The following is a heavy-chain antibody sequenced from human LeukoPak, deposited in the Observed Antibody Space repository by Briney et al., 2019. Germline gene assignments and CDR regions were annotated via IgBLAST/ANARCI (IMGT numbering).Heavy chain of an antibody. D-gene: IGHD2-8*01. CDR2: INPNSGGT. CDR1: GYTFTGYY. V-gene: IGHV1-2*06. J-gene: IGHJ1*01. Sequence: SVKLSCTASGYTFTGYYMHWVRQAPGQGLERMGRINPNSGGTNYAQKFHRRVTMTSDTSISSAYMELSRLSSDDTAVYYCAIHPYIGCTNGVCGDFQHWGQGTLVTVSS. CDR3: AIHPYIGCTNGVCGDFQH.